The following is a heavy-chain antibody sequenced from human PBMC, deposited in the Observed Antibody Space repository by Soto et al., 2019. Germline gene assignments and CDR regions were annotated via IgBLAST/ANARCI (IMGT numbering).Heavy chain of an antibody. J-gene: IGHJ4*02. Sequence: QVQLVESGGGVVQPGRSLRLSCAASGFTFSSYGMHWVRQAPGKGLEWVAVIWYDGSNKYNADSVKGRFTISRDNSKNTLYLQMNSLRAEDTAVYYWASEFWSGPFDYWGQGTLVTVSS. V-gene: IGHV3-33*01. D-gene: IGHD3-3*01. CDR1: GFTFSSYG. CDR2: IWYDGSNK. CDR3: ASEFWSGPFDY.